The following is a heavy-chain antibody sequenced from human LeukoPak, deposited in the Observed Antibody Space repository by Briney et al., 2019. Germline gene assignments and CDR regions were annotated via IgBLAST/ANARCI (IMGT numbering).Heavy chain of an antibody. D-gene: IGHD4-17*01. J-gene: IGHJ4*02. CDR2: IKQDGSEK. CDR1: GFTFSSYW. Sequence: PGGSLRLSCAASGFTFSSYWMSWVRQAPGKGLEWVANIKQDGSEKYYVDSVKGRFTISRDNAKNSPYLQMNSLRAEDTAVYYCAREGLRGDYEFDYWGQGTLVTVSS. CDR3: AREGLRGDYEFDY. V-gene: IGHV3-7*01.